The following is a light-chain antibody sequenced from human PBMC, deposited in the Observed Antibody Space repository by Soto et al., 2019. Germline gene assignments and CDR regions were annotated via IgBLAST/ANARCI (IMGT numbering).Light chain of an antibody. Sequence: VLTQSPVTLSLSPGERATLSCRASQSFRGLLAWYPQKPGQAPRLLIYDAYNRATGIPPRFGGSGSGTDFTLTISSLEPEDSAVYYCQQRHMWPITFGQGTRLEI. CDR3: QQRHMWPIT. CDR1: QSFRGL. V-gene: IGKV3-11*01. CDR2: DAY. J-gene: IGKJ5*01.